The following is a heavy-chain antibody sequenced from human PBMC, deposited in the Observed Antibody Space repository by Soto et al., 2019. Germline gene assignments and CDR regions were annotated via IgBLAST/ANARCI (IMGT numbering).Heavy chain of an antibody. J-gene: IGHJ1*01. CDR2: IVPVLGIK. CDR3: AKDPRSITGTTSIEYFQH. CDR1: GGTFSGYA. Sequence: SVKVSCKASGGTFSGYALSWGRQAPGQGLEWMGGIVPVLGIKNYAQKFQDRITIAADESTGTASLDLRDLKSEDTAIYYCAKDPRSITGTTSIEYFQHRGPGTLVTVSS. D-gene: IGHD1-20*01. V-gene: IGHV1-69*13.